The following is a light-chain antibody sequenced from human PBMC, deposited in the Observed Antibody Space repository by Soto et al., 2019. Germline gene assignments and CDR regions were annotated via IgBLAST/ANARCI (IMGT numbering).Light chain of an antibody. V-gene: IGKV1-39*01. Sequence: DIQVTQSPSSLSASVGDRVTITCRASQSISSYLNWYQQKPGKAPKLLIYAASSLQSGVPSRFSGSGSGTDFTLTISSLQPEDFATYYCQQSYSTPHTWTFGQGTKVDIK. CDR1: QSISSY. J-gene: IGKJ1*01. CDR3: QQSYSTPHTWT. CDR2: AAS.